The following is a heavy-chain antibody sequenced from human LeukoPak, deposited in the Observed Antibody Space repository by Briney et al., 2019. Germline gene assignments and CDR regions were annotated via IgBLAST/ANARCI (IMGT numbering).Heavy chain of an antibody. D-gene: IGHD5-18*01. CDR2: IKKDGSEK. V-gene: IGHV3-7*01. CDR1: GFTFSSYW. J-gene: IGHJ4*02. Sequence: GGSLRLSCAASGFTFSSYWMHWVRQAPGKGLEWVANIKKDGSEKNYVDSVKGRFTISRDNAKKSLYLQMNSLRAEDTAMYYCARHLSGVTGYTYGRGIDYWGQGTLVTVSS. CDR3: ARHLSGVTGYTYGRGIDY.